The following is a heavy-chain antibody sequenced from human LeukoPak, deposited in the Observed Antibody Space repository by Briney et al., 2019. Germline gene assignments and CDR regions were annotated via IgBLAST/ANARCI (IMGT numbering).Heavy chain of an antibody. CDR1: GGSISSYY. Sequence: SETLSLTCTVSGGSISSYYWSWIRQPPGKGLEWIGYIYYSGSTNYNPSLKSRVTISVDTSKNQFSLKLSSVTAAETAVYYCARGASSSSWYRRGNGMDVWGQGTTVTVSS. CDR2: IYYSGST. CDR3: ARGASSSSWYRRGNGMDV. J-gene: IGHJ6*02. D-gene: IGHD6-13*01. V-gene: IGHV4-59*01.